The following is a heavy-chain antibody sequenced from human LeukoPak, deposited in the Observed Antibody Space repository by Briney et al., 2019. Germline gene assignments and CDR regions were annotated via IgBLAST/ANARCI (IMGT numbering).Heavy chain of an antibody. CDR3: ARGGGGGRTDPEQIDY. CDR2: INPNSGGT. D-gene: IGHD3-16*01. J-gene: IGHJ4*02. CDR1: GYTFTGYY. Sequence: ASVKVSCKASGYTFTGYYMHWVRQAPGQGLEWMGWINPNSGGTNYAQKFQGWVTMTRDTSISTAYMELSRLRSDDTAVYYCARGGGGGRTDPEQIDYWGQGTLVTVSS. V-gene: IGHV1-2*04.